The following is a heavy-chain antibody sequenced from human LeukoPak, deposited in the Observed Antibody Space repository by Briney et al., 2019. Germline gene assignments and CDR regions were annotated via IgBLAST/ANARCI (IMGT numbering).Heavy chain of an antibody. D-gene: IGHD4-17*01. CDR1: GFTFGSYW. V-gene: IGHV3-7*01. CDR2: IQPDGSQG. CDR3: TRDPLYGALDS. Sequence: GGSLRLSCVASGFTFGSYWMTWVRQAPGKGLEWVANIQPDGSQGLYVDSVKGRFIISRDNAKKSLYLQMNSLRAEDTAVFYCTRDPLYGALDSWGQGTLVTVSS. J-gene: IGHJ4*02.